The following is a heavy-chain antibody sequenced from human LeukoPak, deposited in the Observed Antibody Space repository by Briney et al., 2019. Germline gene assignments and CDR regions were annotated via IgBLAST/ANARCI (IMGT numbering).Heavy chain of an antibody. CDR3: AKTPLPLRFLEWLRLGAFDI. D-gene: IGHD3-3*01. Sequence: GGSLRLSCAASGFTVSGNYINWVRQAPGKGLEWVSLIYSGDNTYYADSVKGRFTISRDNSKNTLYLQMNSLRAEDTAVYYCAKTPLPLRFLEWLRLGAFDIWGQGTMVTVSS. CDR2: IYSGDNT. V-gene: IGHV3-53*01. J-gene: IGHJ3*02. CDR1: GFTVSGNY.